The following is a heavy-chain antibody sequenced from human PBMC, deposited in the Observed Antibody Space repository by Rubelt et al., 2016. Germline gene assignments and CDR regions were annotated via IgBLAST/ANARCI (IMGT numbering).Heavy chain of an antibody. Sequence: VQLVESGGGVVQPGRSLRLSCAASGFTFSSYGMHWVRQAPGKGLEWVAVIWYDGSNKYYADSVKGRFTISRDNSKNTLYLQINSLRAEDTAVYYCASRSYSGSYYYFAMDVWGQGTTVTVSS. CDR1: GFTFSSYG. CDR2: IWYDGSNK. J-gene: IGHJ6*02. CDR3: ASRSYSGSYYYFAMDV. V-gene: IGHV3-33*01. D-gene: IGHD1-26*01.